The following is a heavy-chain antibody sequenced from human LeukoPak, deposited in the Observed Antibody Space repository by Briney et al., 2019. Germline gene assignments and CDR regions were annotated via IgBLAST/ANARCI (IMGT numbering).Heavy chain of an antibody. V-gene: IGHV4-59*08. J-gene: IGHJ4*02. D-gene: IGHD6-19*01. CDR2: IYYSGST. CDR1: GGSISSYY. CDR3: ARHHSSGLDY. Sequence: PSETLSLTCTVSGGSISSYYWSWIRQPPGKGLEWIGYIYYSGSTNYNPSLKSRVTISVDTSKNQFSLKLSSVTAADTAVYYCARHHSSGLDYWGEGTLVSVSS.